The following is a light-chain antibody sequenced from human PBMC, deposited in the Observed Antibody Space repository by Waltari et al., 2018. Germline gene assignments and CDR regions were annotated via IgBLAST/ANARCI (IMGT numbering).Light chain of an antibody. V-gene: IGLV1-44*01. CDR1: SSNIGSDP. CDR2: SND. CDR3: AVWDVSLNGFYV. Sequence: QSVLAQPPSASGTPGQRVTISCSGSSSNIGSDPVNWYQQFPGTAPKLLIHSNDPRPSGVPDRVSGSKSGTSASLAISGLQSEDEADYYCAVWDVSLNGFYVFGTGTKVTVL. J-gene: IGLJ1*01.